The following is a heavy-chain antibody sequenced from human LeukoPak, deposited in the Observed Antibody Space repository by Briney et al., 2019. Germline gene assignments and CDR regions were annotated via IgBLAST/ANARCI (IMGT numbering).Heavy chain of an antibody. D-gene: IGHD3-22*01. V-gene: IGHV4-39*07. CDR1: GGSISSSSYY. J-gene: IGHJ4*02. CDR2: IYYSGST. Sequence: PSETLSLTCTVSGGSISSSSYYWGWIRQPPGKGLEWIGSIYYSGSTYYNPSLKSRVTISVDTSKNQFSLKLSSVTAADTAVYYCARGLIDRRYYYDSSGYDYWGQGTLVTVSS. CDR3: ARGLIDRRYYYDSSGYDY.